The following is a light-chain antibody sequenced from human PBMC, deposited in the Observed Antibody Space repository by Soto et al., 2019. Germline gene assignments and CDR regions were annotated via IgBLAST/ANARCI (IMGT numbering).Light chain of an antibody. CDR1: QSVTSN. Sequence: EIVMRQSPATLSVSTGGRATLSCRAHQSVTSNFAWYQQKPGQAPRLLIYDASTRATGIPARFSGSGSGTEFTLTISSLQSEDFAVYYCQHFVNSLTWTFGQGTKVDIK. CDR2: DAS. CDR3: QHFVNSLTWT. J-gene: IGKJ1*01. V-gene: IGKV3-15*01.